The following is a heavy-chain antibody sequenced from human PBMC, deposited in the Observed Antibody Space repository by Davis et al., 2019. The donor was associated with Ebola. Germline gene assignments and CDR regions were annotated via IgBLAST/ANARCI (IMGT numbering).Heavy chain of an antibody. CDR1: GDSLNSYY. J-gene: IGHJ5*02. V-gene: IGHV4-59*01. Sequence: PSETLSLTCTASGDSLNSYYWNWIRQSPEKGLEWIGYISPSGSTIYNPSLKSRVTISVDTSKNQFSLKLSSVTAADTAVYYLARALVNWELVVGWFHPWGQGTLVTGSP. CDR3: ARALVNWELVVGWFHP. CDR2: ISPSGST. D-gene: IGHD4-23*01.